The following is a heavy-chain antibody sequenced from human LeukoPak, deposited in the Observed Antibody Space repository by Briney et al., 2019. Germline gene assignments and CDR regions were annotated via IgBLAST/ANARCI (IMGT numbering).Heavy chain of an antibody. CDR3: ARHVGTTVTINWFDP. D-gene: IGHD4-17*01. V-gene: IGHV4-39*01. CDR1: GGSISSSSYY. CDR2: INHSGST. Sequence: SETLSLTCTVSGGSISSSSYYWGWIRQPPGKGLEWIGEINHSGSTNYNPSLKSRVTISVDTSKNQFSLKLSSVTAADTAVYYCARHVGTTVTINWFDPWGQGTLVTVSS. J-gene: IGHJ5*02.